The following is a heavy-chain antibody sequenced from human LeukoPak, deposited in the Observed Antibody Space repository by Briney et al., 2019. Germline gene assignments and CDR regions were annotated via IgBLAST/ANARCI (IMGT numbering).Heavy chain of an antibody. J-gene: IGHJ6*02. CDR1: GGSFSGYY. D-gene: IGHD2-2*01. CDR2: INHSGST. CDR3: ARLPPDARYQRQHYYYYDMDV. V-gene: IGHV4-34*01. Sequence: NPSETLSLTCAVYGGSFSGYYWSWIRQPPGKGLEWIGEINHSGSTNYNPSLKSRVTISVDTSKNQFSLKLSSVTAADTAVYYCARLPPDARYQRQHYYYYDMDVWGQGTTVTVSS.